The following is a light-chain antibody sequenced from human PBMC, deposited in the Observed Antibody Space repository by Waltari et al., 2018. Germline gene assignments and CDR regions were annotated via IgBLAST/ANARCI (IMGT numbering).Light chain of an antibody. CDR1: QSVSSN. CDR2: GAS. CDR3: HQYNRWPRT. Sequence: EIVMTQSPATLSVSPGEGVTLSCGASQSVSSNLAWYQQKPGQAPRLLIYGASTRDTGIPARFSGSGSGTEFTLTISSLQSEDFAVYYCHQYNRWPRTFGQGTKVEIK. J-gene: IGKJ1*01. V-gene: IGKV3D-15*01.